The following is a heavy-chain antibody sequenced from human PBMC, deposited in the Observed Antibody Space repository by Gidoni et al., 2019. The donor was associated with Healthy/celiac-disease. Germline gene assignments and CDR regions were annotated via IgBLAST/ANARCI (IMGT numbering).Heavy chain of an antibody. CDR1: GFTFSSYD. Sequence: EVQRVEFGGGLVQPWGSPRLSCAASGFTFSSYDMRWVRQASGMGLEWVSAISGSGGSTYYADSVKGRFNISKDNSKNTLYLQMSSLRAEDTAVYYCAKVGVWGQGTTVTVSS. CDR2: ISGSGGST. V-gene: IGHV3-23*04. CDR3: AKVGV. J-gene: IGHJ6*02.